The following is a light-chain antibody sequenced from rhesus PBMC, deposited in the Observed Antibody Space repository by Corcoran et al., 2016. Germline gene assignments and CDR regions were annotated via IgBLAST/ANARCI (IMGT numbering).Light chain of an antibody. CDR1: QNIYSN. J-gene: IGKJ3*01. CDR3: QHYYDNPFT. CDR2: GAS. Sequence: DIQMTQSPSALSASVGDRVPISCRASQNIYSNLAWSQQKPGKAPKLLLYGASRLQTGIPSRFGGSGSGTEVTLIISSLQPEDSAAYYCQHYYDNPFTFGPGTKRDIK. V-gene: IGKV1S12*01.